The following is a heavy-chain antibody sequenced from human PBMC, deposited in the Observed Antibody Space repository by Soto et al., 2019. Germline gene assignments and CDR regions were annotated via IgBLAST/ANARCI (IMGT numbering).Heavy chain of an antibody. V-gene: IGHV1-3*01. D-gene: IGHD3-10*01. CDR3: ARGAYYGSGSAPDYYYYYYMDV. CDR2: INAGNGNT. Sequence: QVPLAQSGAEVKKPGASVKVSCKASGYTFTSYAMHWVRQAPGQRLEWMGWINAGNGNTKYSQKFQGRVTITRDTSASTAYMALSSLRSEDTAVYYCARGAYYGSGSAPDYYYYYYMDVWGKGTTVTVSS. CDR1: GYTFTSYA. J-gene: IGHJ6*03.